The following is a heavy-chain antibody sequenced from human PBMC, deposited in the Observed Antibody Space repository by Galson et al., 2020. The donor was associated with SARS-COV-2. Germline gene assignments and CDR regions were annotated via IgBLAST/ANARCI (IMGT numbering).Heavy chain of an antibody. CDR1: GGSISSTTYY. D-gene: IGHD2-15*01. CDR3: ARRGTGLAVSRFDP. Sequence: LETLSLTCTVSGGSISSTTYYWGWIRQPPGKGLEWIGSIYYSGSTYYNPSLKSRVTISVDTSNNQFSLKLSSVTAADTAVYYCARRGTGLAVSRFDPWGQGTLVIVSS. V-gene: IGHV4-39*01. J-gene: IGHJ5*02. CDR2: IYYSGST.